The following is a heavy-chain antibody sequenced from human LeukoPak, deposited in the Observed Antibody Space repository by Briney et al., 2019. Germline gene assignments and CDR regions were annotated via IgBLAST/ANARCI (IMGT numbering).Heavy chain of an antibody. Sequence: PGGSLRLSCAASGFTFSTYAVSWVRQAPGKGLEWVSAICGGGGTTYYADSVKGRFSISRDNSKNTLYLQKNSLGAEDTALFYWAKNTGSGTEGRAFDYWGKGTLVTVSS. CDR2: ICGGGGTT. J-gene: IGHJ4*02. CDR1: GFTFSTYA. D-gene: IGHD3-10*01. V-gene: IGHV3-23*01. CDR3: AKNTGSGTEGRAFDY.